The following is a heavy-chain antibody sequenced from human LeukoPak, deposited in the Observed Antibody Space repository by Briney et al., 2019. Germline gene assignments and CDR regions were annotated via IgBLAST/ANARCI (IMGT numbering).Heavy chain of an antibody. CDR3: ARRAGEYSHPYDY. V-gene: IGHV3-23*05. D-gene: IGHD4-17*01. CDR1: DFTFSTYA. J-gene: IGHJ4*02. CDR2: IYSGGNT. Sequence: PGGSLRLSCAASDFTFSTYAMSWVRQAPGKGLEWVSFIYSGGNTHYSDSVKGRFTISRDNSKNTLYLQMNSLRAEDTAVYYCARRAGEYSHPYDYWGQGTLVTVSS.